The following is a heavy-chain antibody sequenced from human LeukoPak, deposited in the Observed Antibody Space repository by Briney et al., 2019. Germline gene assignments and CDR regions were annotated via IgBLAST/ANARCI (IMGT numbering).Heavy chain of an antibody. V-gene: IGHV1-8*01. CDR1: EYTFTSYD. J-gene: IGHJ4*02. CDR2: MNPNSGNT. Sequence: GASVKVSCKASEYTFTSYDINWVRQATGQGLEWMGWMNPNSGNTVYAQKFQGRVTMTTDTSTSTAYMELRSLRSDDTAVYYCARDAQTPAAGTDYWGQGTLVTVSS. CDR3: ARDAQTPAAGTDY. D-gene: IGHD6-13*01.